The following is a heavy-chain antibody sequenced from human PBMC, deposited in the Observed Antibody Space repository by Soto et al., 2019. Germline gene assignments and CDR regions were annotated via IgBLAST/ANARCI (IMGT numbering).Heavy chain of an antibody. CDR2: ISYDGSNK. V-gene: IGHV3-30*18. Sequence: QVQLVESGGGVVQPGRSLRLSCAASGFTFSNYGMHWVRQAPGKGLEWVAVISYDGSNKYYADSVKGRFTISRDNSKNTLYLQMNSLRAEDTAVYYCAKDGNANTIFGVVIWRYYGMDVWGQGTTVTVSS. CDR3: AKDGNANTIFGVVIWRYYGMDV. J-gene: IGHJ6*02. D-gene: IGHD3-3*01. CDR1: GFTFSNYG.